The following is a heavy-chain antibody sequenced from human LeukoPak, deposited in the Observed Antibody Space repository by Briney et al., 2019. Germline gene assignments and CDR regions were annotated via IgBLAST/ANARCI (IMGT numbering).Heavy chain of an antibody. CDR2: INHSGSN. CDR3: ARIEYGSGTDYNYGMDV. Sequence: SETLSLTCAVYGGSFRGYYWTWVRQPPGKGLEWIGEINHSGSNNYNPSLKRRVSTSVDTSQHQFSLKLTSVTGVNTAVYYCARIEYGSGTDYNYGMDVWGLGTTVTVSS. V-gene: IGHV4-34*01. J-gene: IGHJ6*02. D-gene: IGHD3-10*01. CDR1: GGSFRGYY.